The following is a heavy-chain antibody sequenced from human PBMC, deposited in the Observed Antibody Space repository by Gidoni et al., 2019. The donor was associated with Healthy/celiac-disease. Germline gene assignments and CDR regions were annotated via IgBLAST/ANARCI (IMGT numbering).Heavy chain of an antibody. D-gene: IGHD3-22*01. J-gene: IGHJ4*02. V-gene: IGHV3-7*03. CDR1: GFTFSSYW. CDR3: ARDVPKTYYYDSSGYYDY. CDR2: IKQDGSYK. Sequence: EVQLVESGGGLVQPGGSLRLSCAASGFTFSSYWMSWVRQATGKGLEWVANIKQDGSYKYYVDSVKGRFTISRDNAKNSLYLQMNSLRAEDTAVYYCARDVPKTYYYDSSGYYDYWGQGTLVTVSS.